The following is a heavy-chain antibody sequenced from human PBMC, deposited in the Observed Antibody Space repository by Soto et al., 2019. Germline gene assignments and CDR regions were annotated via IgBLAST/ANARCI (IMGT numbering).Heavy chain of an antibody. CDR1: GGSFSGYY. CDR2: INHSGST. CDR3: ASICSGGSCHGPFDY. D-gene: IGHD2-15*01. Sequence: SETLSLTCAVYGGSFSGYYWSWIRQPPGKGLEWIGEINHSGSTNYNPSLKSRVTISVDTSKNQFSLKLSSVTAADTAVYYCASICSGGSCHGPFDYWGQRTXVTVSS. J-gene: IGHJ4*02. V-gene: IGHV4-34*01.